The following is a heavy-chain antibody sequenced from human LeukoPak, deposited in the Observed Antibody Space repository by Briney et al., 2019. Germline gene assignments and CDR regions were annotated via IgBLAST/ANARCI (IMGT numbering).Heavy chain of an antibody. CDR2: IYPGDSGP. J-gene: IGHJ3*01. Sequence: GESLKISCQVSGYSFTSYCIGWVRQMPGKGLEWMGIIYPGDSGPTYSPSFQGQVTISVDKSINTAYLQWSSLQASDTAMYYCGMSGDRVPLQDDVFDVWGQGTVVTVST. CDR1: GYSFTSYC. CDR3: GMSGDRVPLQDDVFDV. D-gene: IGHD1-26*01. V-gene: IGHV5-51*01.